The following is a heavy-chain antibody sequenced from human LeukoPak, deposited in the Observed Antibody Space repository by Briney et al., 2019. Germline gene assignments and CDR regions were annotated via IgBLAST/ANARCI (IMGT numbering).Heavy chain of an antibody. CDR1: GGSINSGGYY. Sequence: PSETLSLTCTVSGGSINSGGYYWSWIRQSAGKGLEWIGYIYYSGSTNYNPSLKSRVTISVDTSKNQFSLKLSSVTAADTAVYYCARDTDWGQGTLVTVSS. V-gene: IGHV4-61*10. D-gene: IGHD2-8*02. CDR2: IYYSGST. CDR3: ARDTD. J-gene: IGHJ4*02.